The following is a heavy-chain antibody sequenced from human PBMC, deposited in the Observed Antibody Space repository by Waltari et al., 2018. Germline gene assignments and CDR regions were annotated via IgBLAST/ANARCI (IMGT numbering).Heavy chain of an antibody. Sequence: QVQLQESGPGLVKPSGTLSLTCAVSGGSISSSNWWSWVRQPPGKGLEWIGYIYYSGSTNYNPSLKSRVTISVDTSKNQFSLKLSSVTAADTAVYYCARGALNWNDEGFDYWGQGTLVTVSS. D-gene: IGHD1-20*01. CDR3: ARGALNWNDEGFDY. J-gene: IGHJ4*02. CDR1: GGSISSSNW. CDR2: IYYSGST. V-gene: IGHV4-4*02.